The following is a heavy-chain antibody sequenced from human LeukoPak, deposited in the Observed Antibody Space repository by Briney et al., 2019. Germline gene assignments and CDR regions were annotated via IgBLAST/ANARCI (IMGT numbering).Heavy chain of an antibody. D-gene: IGHD3-10*01. J-gene: IGHJ5*02. CDR2: IYYSGST. CDR3: ARGGYVLLWFGSRETLKQNNWFDP. Sequence: PSETLSLTCTVSGGSISSSSYYWGWIRQPPGKGLEWIGSIYYSGSTYYNPSLKSRVTVSVDTSKNQFSLKLSSVTAADTAVYYCARGGYVLLWFGSRETLKQNNWFDPWGQGTLVTVSS. CDR1: GGSISSSSYY. V-gene: IGHV4-39*07.